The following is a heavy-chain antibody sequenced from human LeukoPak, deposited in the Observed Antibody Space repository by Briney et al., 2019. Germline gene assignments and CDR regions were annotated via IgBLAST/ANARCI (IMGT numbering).Heavy chain of an antibody. CDR3: PRQSYASGWNPFDY. CDR1: GFTFSNYA. J-gene: IGHJ4*02. D-gene: IGHD6-19*01. V-gene: IGHV3-23*01. Sequence: GVSLRLSCAASGFTFSNYAMSWVRQAPGKGLEWVSTISGGGITTYYADSAKGRFTISRDNSKNTMFLQMNSLRADDTAVYYCPRQSYASGWNPFDYWGQGILVTVSS. CDR2: ISGGGITT.